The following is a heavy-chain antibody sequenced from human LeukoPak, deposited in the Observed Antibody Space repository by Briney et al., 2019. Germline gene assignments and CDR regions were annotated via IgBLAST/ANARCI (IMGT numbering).Heavy chain of an antibody. CDR1: GFTFDDYA. Sequence: PGRSLRLSCAASGFTFDDYAMHWVRPAPGKGLEWVSGISWNSGSIGYADSVKGRFTISRDNAKNSVYLQMNSLRAEDTALYYCAKGSYYDILTGYYEFDYWGQGTLVTVSS. V-gene: IGHV3-9*01. D-gene: IGHD3-9*01. CDR2: ISWNSGSI. CDR3: AKGSYYDILTGYYEFDY. J-gene: IGHJ4*02.